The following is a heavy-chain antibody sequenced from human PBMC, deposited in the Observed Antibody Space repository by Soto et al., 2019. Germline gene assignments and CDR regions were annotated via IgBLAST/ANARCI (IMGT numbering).Heavy chain of an antibody. J-gene: IGHJ6*02. V-gene: IGHV1-18*01. D-gene: IGHD3-3*01. Sequence: QVQLVQSGAEVKKPGASVKVSCKASGYTFTSYGISWVRQAPGQGLEWMGWISAYNGNTNYAQKLQGRVTMTTDTSKSTAYMELRSVRSDDTAVYYCARDKDYYDFWSGYYTDIYYYGMDVWGQGTTVTVSS. CDR2: ISAYNGNT. CDR1: GYTFTSYG. CDR3: ARDKDYYDFWSGYYTDIYYYGMDV.